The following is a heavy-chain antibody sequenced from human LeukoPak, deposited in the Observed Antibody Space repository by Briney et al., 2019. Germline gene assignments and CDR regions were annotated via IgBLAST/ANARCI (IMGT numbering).Heavy chain of an antibody. J-gene: IGHJ5*02. CDR3: AKPSHRSGWYYWFDP. Sequence: GGSLRLSCAASGFTFSSYAMSWVRQAPGKGLEWVSAISGSGGGAYYADSVRGRFTIPRDNSKNTLYLQMNSLRAEDTAVYYCAKPSHRSGWYYWFDPWGQGTLVTVSS. CDR2: ISGSGGGA. CDR1: GFTFSSYA. V-gene: IGHV3-23*01. D-gene: IGHD6-19*01.